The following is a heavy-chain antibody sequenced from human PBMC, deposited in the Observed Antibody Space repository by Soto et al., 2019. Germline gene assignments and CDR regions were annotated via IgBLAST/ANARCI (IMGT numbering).Heavy chain of an antibody. D-gene: IGHD1-1*01. V-gene: IGHV4-38-2*02. CDR2: IYHSGST. J-gene: IGHJ4*02. CDR1: SSPINSHYY. Sequence: PSATLSLTCTASSSPINSHYYWGWIRQTPGKRLEWVASIYHSGSTHYNPSLKSRATISVDTSNNQFSLRLSSVTAADTAIYYCARSPSVRNIDYWGQGTQVTVSS. CDR3: ARSPSVRNIDY.